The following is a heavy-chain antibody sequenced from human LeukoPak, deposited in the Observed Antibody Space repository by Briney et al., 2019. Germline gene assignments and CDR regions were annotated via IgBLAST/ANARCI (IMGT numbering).Heavy chain of an antibody. J-gene: IGHJ4*02. D-gene: IGHD6-13*01. V-gene: IGHV1-8*01. CDR2: MNPNSGNT. Sequence: ASVKVSCKASGYTFTSFDINWVRQAPGQGLEWLGWMNPNSGNTGYAQKFQGRLTMTRNTSISTAYMELSSLRSEDTAVYYCARAYIAPADPFDDWGQGALVTVSS. CDR1: GYTFTSFD. CDR3: ARAYIAPADPFDD.